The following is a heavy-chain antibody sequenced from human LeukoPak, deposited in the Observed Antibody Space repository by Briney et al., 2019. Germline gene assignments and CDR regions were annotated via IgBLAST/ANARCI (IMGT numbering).Heavy chain of an antibody. CDR3: ARGTGPRKCGNCYFDY. D-gene: IGHD2-21*01. Sequence: GGSLRLSCAASGFSFSSHGMSWVRQAPWKGPEWVSSISSGSDYTFYADFVKGRFTISRDNSKNTLYLHINSLRAEDTAVYYCARGTGPRKCGNCYFDYWGQGTLVTVSS. CDR1: GFSFSSHG. CDR2: ISSGSDYT. V-gene: IGHV3-23*01. J-gene: IGHJ4*02.